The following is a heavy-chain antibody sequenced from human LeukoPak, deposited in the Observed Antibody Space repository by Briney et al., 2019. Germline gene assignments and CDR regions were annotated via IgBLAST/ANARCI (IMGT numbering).Heavy chain of an antibody. CDR2: ISYSGST. Sequence: PAETLSLTCTVSGDSVSSYYGSWIRKPPAKRLEWIGYISYSGSTNYNPSLRGRVTISIDTSETQFSLKLSSVTAADTAVYYCATSPRGPEYFHHWGQGTLVTVSS. D-gene: IGHD3-10*01. CDR1: GDSVSSYY. J-gene: IGHJ1*01. V-gene: IGHV4-59*08. CDR3: ATSPRGPEYFHH.